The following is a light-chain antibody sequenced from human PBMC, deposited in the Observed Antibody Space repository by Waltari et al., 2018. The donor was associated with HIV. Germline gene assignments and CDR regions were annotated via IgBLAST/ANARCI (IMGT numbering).Light chain of an antibody. Sequence: QSVLTQPPSASGTPGQRVTISCSGSSSNIGSNNVNWYQHLPGTAPKLLIYSNNQRPSGVPDRFSGSKSGTSASLAISGLQSEDEADYYCAARDDSLNGPVFGGGTKLTVL. CDR1: SSNIGSNN. J-gene: IGLJ3*02. CDR2: SNN. CDR3: AARDDSLNGPV. V-gene: IGLV1-44*01.